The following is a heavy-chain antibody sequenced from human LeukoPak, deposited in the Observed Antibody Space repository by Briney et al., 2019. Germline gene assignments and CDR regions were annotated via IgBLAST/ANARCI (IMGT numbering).Heavy chain of an antibody. D-gene: IGHD2-2*01. CDR1: GYTFTGYY. J-gene: IGHJ5*02. CDR2: INPNSGGT. V-gene: IGHV1-2*02. Sequence: ASVKVSCKASGYTFTGYYMHWVRRAPGQGLEWMGWINPNSGGTNYAQKFQGRVTMTRDTSISTAYMELSRLRSDDTAVYYCARDLMAVGSTHLWGQGTLVTVSS. CDR3: ARDLMAVGSTHL.